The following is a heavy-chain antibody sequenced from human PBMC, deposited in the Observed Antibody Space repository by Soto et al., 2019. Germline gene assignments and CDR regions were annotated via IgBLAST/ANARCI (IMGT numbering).Heavy chain of an antibody. CDR2: VIPIVGTV. CDR1: GGTFRTYT. Sequence: QVQLVQSGAEVKKPGSSMKVSCKASGGTFRTYTISWVRQAPRQALEWMGGVIPIVGTVTYAQKFQGRVTITADKSTTTVYMDLSNLTSEDTAVYYCAKGEGPQAMAGSLYYYGMDVWGQGTAVTVSS. V-gene: IGHV1-69*06. CDR3: AKGEGPQAMAGSLYYYGMDV. D-gene: IGHD6-19*01. J-gene: IGHJ6*02.